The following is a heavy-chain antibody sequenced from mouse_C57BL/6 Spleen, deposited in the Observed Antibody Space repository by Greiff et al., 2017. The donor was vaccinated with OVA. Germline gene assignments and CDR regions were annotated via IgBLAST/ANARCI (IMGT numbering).Heavy chain of an antibody. D-gene: IGHD2-4*01. CDR2: IHPSDSDT. J-gene: IGHJ3*01. V-gene: IGHV1-74*01. CDR3: AMGDYVPRFAY. Sequence: QVQLKQPGAELVKPGASVKVSCKASGYTFTSYWKHWVKQRPGQGLEWIGRIHPSDSDTNYNQKFKGKATLTVDKSSSTAYMQLSSLTSEDSAVYYCAMGDYVPRFAYWGQGTLVTVSA. CDR1: GYTFTSYW.